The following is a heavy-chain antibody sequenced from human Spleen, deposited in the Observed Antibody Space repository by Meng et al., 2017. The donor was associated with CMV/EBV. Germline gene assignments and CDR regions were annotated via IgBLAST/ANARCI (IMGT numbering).Heavy chain of an antibody. V-gene: IGHV4-30-4*08. D-gene: IGHD3-3*01. CDR1: VGSISSGDYY. CDR3: ARALALNTIFVDY. CDR2: IYSSGST. J-gene: IGHJ4*02. Sequence: SVGSISSGDYYWSLIRQPPGKGLEWIGYIYSSGSTYYNPSLKSRVTISVDTSKNQFSLKLSSVTAADTAVYYCARALALNTIFVDYWGQGTLVTVSS.